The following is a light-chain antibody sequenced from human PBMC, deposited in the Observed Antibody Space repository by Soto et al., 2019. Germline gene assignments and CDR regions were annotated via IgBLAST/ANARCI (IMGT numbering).Light chain of an antibody. CDR1: QSVSSNY. CDR2: DAS. CDR3: QQYGSSPWT. J-gene: IGKJ1*01. Sequence: EIGFTHSPATLSLSQVERAALSCGSSQSVSSNYLAWYQQKPGLAPRLLIYDASRRATGIPDRFSGSGSGTDFILSISRLEPEDFAVYYCQQYGSSPWTFGQGTKVDIK. V-gene: IGKV3D-20*01.